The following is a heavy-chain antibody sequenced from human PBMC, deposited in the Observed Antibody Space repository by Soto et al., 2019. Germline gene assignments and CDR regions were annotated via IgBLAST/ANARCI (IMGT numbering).Heavy chain of an antibody. D-gene: IGHD3-10*01. V-gene: IGHV1-69*13. J-gene: IGHJ5*02. CDR1: GGTFSSYA. Sequence: SVKVSCKASGGTFSSYAISWVRQAPGQGLEWMGGIIPIFGTANYAQKFQGRVTITADESTSTAYMELSSLRSEDTAVYYCASKVMVRGVIGWFDPWGQGPLVTVSS. CDR3: ASKVMVRGVIGWFDP. CDR2: IIPIFGTA.